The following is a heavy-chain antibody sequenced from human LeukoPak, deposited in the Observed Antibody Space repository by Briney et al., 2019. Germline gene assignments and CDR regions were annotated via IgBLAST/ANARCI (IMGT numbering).Heavy chain of an antibody. CDR2: IYPGDSDT. Sequence: GESLKISCEASGYDFSGFWIGWVRQMPGQGLEWVGIIYPGDSDTRYSPSFQGLVAISADKSTSTAYLQWRALKASDTAMFYCARQVRGGYSYEDPFFFDSWGQGTQVTVSS. CDR1: GYDFSGFW. V-gene: IGHV5-51*01. D-gene: IGHD5-24*01. J-gene: IGHJ4*02. CDR3: ARQVRGGYSYEDPFFFDS.